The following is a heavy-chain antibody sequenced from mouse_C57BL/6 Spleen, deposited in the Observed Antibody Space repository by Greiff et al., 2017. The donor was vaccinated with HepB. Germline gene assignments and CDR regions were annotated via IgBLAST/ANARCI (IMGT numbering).Heavy chain of an antibody. D-gene: IGHD1-1*01. V-gene: IGHV8-8*01. Sequence: ESGPGILQPSQTLSLTCSFSGFSLSTFGMGVGWIRQPSGKGLEWLAHIWWDDDKYYNPALKSRLTISKDTSKNQVFLKIANVDTADTATYYCARGVYYGSSYDYFDYWGQGTTLTVSS. CDR3: ARGVYYGSSYDYFDY. CDR1: GFSLSTFGMG. CDR2: IWWDDDK. J-gene: IGHJ2*01.